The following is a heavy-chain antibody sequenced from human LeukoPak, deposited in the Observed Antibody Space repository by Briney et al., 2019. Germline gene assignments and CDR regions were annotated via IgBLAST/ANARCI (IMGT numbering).Heavy chain of an antibody. CDR3: GYTNNFYH. D-gene: IGHD3-16*02. CDR1: GLIFSGQW. J-gene: IGHJ4*02. CDR2: IKHDGGEK. Sequence: GGSLRLSCVASGLIFSGQWLNWVRQAPGQGLEWVGNIKHDGGEKYYVDSVKGRFTISRDDGQNSLSLHMNSVRAEDTAVYYCGYTNNFYHWGQGALVVVSA. V-gene: IGHV3-7*01.